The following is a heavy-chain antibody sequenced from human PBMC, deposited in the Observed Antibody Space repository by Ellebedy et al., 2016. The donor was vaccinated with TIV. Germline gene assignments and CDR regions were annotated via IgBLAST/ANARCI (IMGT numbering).Heavy chain of an antibody. J-gene: IGHJ3*02. CDR2: INHSGST. CDR1: GGSFSGYY. Sequence: SETLSLTXAVYGGSFSGYYWSWIRQPPGKGLEWIGDINHSGSTNYNPSLKSRVTISVDTSKNQFSLKLSSVTAADTAVYYCARGRRITMIVVVITTLKGAFDIWGQGTMVTVSS. CDR3: ARGRRITMIVVVITTLKGAFDI. D-gene: IGHD3-22*01. V-gene: IGHV4-34*01.